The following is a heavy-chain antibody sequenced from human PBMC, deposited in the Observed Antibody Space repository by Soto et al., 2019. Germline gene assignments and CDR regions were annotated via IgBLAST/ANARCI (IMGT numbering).Heavy chain of an antibody. D-gene: IGHD4-17*01. Sequence: SETLSLTCTVSGGSISSGGYYWSWIRQHPGKGLEWIGYIYYSGSTNYNPSLKSRVTISVDTSETQFSLRLRSLTAADTAVYYCARLNTVYGEYGGGISWFDPWGQGILVTGSS. CDR1: GGSISSGGYY. V-gene: IGHV4-61*08. CDR3: ARLNTVYGEYGGGISWFDP. CDR2: IYYSGST. J-gene: IGHJ5*02.